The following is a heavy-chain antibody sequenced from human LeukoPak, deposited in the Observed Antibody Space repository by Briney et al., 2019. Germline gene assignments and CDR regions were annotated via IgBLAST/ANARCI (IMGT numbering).Heavy chain of an antibody. V-gene: IGHV3-9*01. D-gene: IGHD3-10*01. J-gene: IGHJ4*02. Sequence: GRSLRLSCAASGFTFDDYAMPWVRQAPGKGLERVSGISWNSGSIGYADSVKGRFTISRDNAKNSLYLQMNSLRAEDTALYYCASGQGSSYTYYFDGWGQGTLVTVSS. CDR2: ISWNSGSI. CDR3: ASGQGSSYTYYFDG. CDR1: GFTFDDYA.